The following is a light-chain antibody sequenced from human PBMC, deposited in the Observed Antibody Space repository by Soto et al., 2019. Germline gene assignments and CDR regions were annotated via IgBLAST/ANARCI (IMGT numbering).Light chain of an antibody. CDR1: GSNIGSNS. CDR2: DSN. Sequence: QSVLTQPPSASGTPGQRVTISCSGSGSNIGSNSVCWYQQLPGAAPKLLIFDSNKRPSGSPDRFSGSKSGTSATLGISGLQTGDEADYFCATWDSDVSYVVFGGGTKLTVL. V-gene: IGLV1-51*01. J-gene: IGLJ2*01. CDR3: ATWDSDVSYVV.